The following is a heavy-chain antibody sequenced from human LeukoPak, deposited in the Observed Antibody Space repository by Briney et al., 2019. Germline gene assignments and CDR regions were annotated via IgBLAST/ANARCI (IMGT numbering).Heavy chain of an antibody. Sequence: GRSLRLSCAASGFTFDDYAVHWVRQAPGKGLEWVSGISWNSGSIGYADSVKGRFTISRDNAKNSLYLQMNSLRAEDTALYYCAKGGDDYSSSWYDYWGQGTLVTVSS. CDR1: GFTFDDYA. CDR2: ISWNSGSI. J-gene: IGHJ4*02. D-gene: IGHD6-13*01. V-gene: IGHV3-9*01. CDR3: AKGGDDYSSSWYDY.